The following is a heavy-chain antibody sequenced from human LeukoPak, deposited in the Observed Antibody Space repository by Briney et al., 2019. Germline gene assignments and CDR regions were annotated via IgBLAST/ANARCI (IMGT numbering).Heavy chain of an antibody. CDR1: GYTFTSYY. V-gene: IGHV1-46*01. CDR2: IKPSGGST. Sequence: ASVKASCKASGYTFTSYYMHWVRQAPGQGLEWMGIIKPSGGSTSYAQKFQGRVTMTRDMSTSTVYMELSSLRSEDTAVYYCARTPAGYCTGGSCYFDQWGQGALVTVSS. CDR3: ARTPAGYCTGGSCYFDQ. D-gene: IGHD2-15*01. J-gene: IGHJ4*03.